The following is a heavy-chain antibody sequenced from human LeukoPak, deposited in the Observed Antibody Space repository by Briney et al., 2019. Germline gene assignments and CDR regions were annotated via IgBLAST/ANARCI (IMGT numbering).Heavy chain of an antibody. CDR3: APRGYSGGWFRFDY. J-gene: IGHJ4*02. V-gene: IGHV1-2*02. Sequence: ASVKVSCKASGYTFTGYYMHWVRQAPGKGLEWVGWINPNSGGTNYAPRFQGRVTMTRDTSIATAYMELSGLTSDDTAIYYCAPRGYSGGWFRFDYWGQGTLVTVSS. CDR2: INPNSGGT. CDR1: GYTFTGYY. D-gene: IGHD6-19*01.